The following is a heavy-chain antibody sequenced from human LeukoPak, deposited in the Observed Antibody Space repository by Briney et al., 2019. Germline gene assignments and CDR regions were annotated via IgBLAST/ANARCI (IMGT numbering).Heavy chain of an antibody. V-gene: IGHV3-7*01. CDR1: GFSFRSHW. Sequence: GGSLRLSCAVSGFSFRSHWMSWVRQAPGKGLAWVANIKEDGSQIYYVDSVKGRFTISRDNAQNSVYLQMNSLRGEDTAVYYCARDVSSGWFDYWGQGTLVTVSS. D-gene: IGHD6-19*01. CDR2: IKEDGSQI. J-gene: IGHJ4*02. CDR3: ARDVSSGWFDY.